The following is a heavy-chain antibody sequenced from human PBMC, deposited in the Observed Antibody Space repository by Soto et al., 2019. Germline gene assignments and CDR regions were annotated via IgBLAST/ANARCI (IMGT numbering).Heavy chain of an antibody. D-gene: IGHD5-12*01. CDR3: ARNYSRDIVATRRYGMDV. J-gene: IGHJ6*02. CDR1: GGTFSSYA. CDR2: IISIFGTA. V-gene: IGHV1-69*01. Sequence: QVQLVQSGAEVKKPGSSVKVSCKASGGTFSSYAISWVRQAPGRGLEWMGGIISIFGTANYAQKFQGRVTITADESTSTAYMELSSLRSEDTAVYYCARNYSRDIVATRRYGMDVWGQGTTVTVSS.